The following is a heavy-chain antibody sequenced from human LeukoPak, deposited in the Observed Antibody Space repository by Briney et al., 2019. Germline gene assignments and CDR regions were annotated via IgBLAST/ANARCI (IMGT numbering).Heavy chain of an antibody. V-gene: IGHV1-69*13. Sequence: SVKVSCKASGGTFSSYAISWVRQAPGQGLEWMGGIIPIFGTANYTQKFQGRVTITADESTSTAYMELSSLRSEDTAVYYCARGSCTNGVCYKIFDYWGQGTLVTVSS. CDR3: ARGSCTNGVCYKIFDY. CDR2: IIPIFGTA. J-gene: IGHJ4*02. D-gene: IGHD2-8*01. CDR1: GGTFSSYA.